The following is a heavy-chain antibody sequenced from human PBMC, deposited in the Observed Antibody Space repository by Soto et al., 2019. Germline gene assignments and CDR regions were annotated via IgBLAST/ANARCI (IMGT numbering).Heavy chain of an antibody. Sequence: DVQLLESGGGLVQPGGSLRLSCAASGFTFSSYAMTWVRQAPGKGLEWVSAISGSGTSTYYADSVRGRFTISRDNSQNTLNLQMQSPRAEDTAVYYFTKDSITTVRGLTSRFGPRGKGTLV. J-gene: IGHJ5*02. CDR3: TKDSITTVRGLTSRFGP. D-gene: IGHD3-10*01. CDR2: ISGSGTST. V-gene: IGHV3-23*01. CDR1: GFTFSSYA.